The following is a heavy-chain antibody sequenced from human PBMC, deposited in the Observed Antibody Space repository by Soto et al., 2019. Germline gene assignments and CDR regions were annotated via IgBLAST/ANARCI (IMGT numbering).Heavy chain of an antibody. CDR1: GYTFTNYG. V-gene: IGHV1-18*01. Sequence: QVQLLQSGAEVKKPGASVKVSCKASGYTFTNYGITWVRQAPGQGLEWMGWINSYNGNTHYTQRLQGRVTMTTDTSTSTAYMELRGLRSDDTAVYYCAGVRQLVGYFYYYMDVWGKGTTVTVSS. CDR3: AGVRQLVGYFYYYMDV. D-gene: IGHD6-6*01. J-gene: IGHJ6*03. CDR2: INSYNGNT.